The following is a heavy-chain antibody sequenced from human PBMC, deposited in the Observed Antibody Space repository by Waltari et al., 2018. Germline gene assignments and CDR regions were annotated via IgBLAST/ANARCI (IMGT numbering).Heavy chain of an antibody. CDR2: IYTSGST. D-gene: IGHD7-27*01. CDR1: GGSISSGSYY. V-gene: IGHV4-61*09. J-gene: IGHJ6*02. CDR3: AREKTGFYYYYGMDV. Sequence: QVQLQESGPGLVKPSQTLSLTCTVSGGSISSGSYYWSWIRQPAGKGLEWIGYIYTSGSTNYNPSLKSRVTRTVDTSKNQCSLKLSSVTAADTAVYYCAREKTGFYYYYGMDVWGQGTTVTVSS.